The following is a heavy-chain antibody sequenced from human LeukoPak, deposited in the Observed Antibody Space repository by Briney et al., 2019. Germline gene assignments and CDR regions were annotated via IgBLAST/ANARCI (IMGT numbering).Heavy chain of an antibody. CDR1: GFTVSSNY. CDR3: AKVGVEGSSRPFDY. V-gene: IGHV3-66*01. Sequence: GGSLRLSCAASGFTVSSNYMSWVRQAPGKGLEWVSVIYSGGSTYYADSVKGRFTISRDNSKNTLYLQMNSLRAEDTAVYYCAKVGVEGSSRPFDYWGQGTLVTVSS. D-gene: IGHD6-13*01. CDR2: IYSGGST. J-gene: IGHJ4*02.